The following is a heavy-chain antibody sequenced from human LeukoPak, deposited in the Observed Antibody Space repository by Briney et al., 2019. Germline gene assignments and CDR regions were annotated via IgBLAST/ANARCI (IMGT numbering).Heavy chain of an antibody. CDR2: ISGSGGST. D-gene: IGHD2-15*01. Sequence: GGSLRLSCAASGFTFSSYAMSWVRQAPGKGLEWVSAISGSGGSTYYADSVKGRFTISRDNSKNTLYLQMNSLRAEDTAVYYCARGVCSGGSCYSNYYYGMDVWGQGTTVTVSS. J-gene: IGHJ6*02. CDR3: ARGVCSGGSCYSNYYYGMDV. CDR1: GFTFSSYA. V-gene: IGHV3-23*01.